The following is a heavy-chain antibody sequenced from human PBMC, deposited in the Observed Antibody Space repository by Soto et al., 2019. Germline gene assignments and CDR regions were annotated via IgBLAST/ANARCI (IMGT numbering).Heavy chain of an antibody. D-gene: IGHD3-3*01. J-gene: IGHJ4*02. CDR1: GGSVSSGSYY. V-gene: IGHV4-61*01. CDR3: ARGFEDFWSGYLPSYDY. Sequence: SETLSLTCTVSGGSVSSGSYYWSWIRQPPGKGLEWIGYIYYSGSTNYNPSLKSRVTISVDTSKNQFSLKLSSVTAADTAVYYCARGFEDFWSGYLPSYDYWGQGTLVTVSS. CDR2: IYYSGST.